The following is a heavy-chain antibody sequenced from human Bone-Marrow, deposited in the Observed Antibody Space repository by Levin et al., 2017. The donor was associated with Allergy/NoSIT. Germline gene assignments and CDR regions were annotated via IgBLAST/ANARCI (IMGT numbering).Heavy chain of an antibody. Sequence: GGSLRLSCAGSGFTFTTYGMHWVRQAPGKGLEWVAVISNDGRNTHYADSVRGRFTISRDNTNNTLYLQMNSLRAEDTAMYYCAKDQVAFGDYVFDYWGQGTLVTVSS. CDR2: ISNDGRNT. V-gene: IGHV3-30*18. J-gene: IGHJ4*02. CDR3: AKDQVAFGDYVFDY. CDR1: GFTFTTYG. D-gene: IGHD4-17*01.